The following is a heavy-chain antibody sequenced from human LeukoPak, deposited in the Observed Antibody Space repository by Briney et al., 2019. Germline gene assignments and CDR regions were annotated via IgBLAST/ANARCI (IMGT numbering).Heavy chain of an antibody. CDR1: GYTFTGYY. Sequence: GASVKVSCKASGYTFTGYYMHWVRQAPGQGLERMGWINPNSGGTNYAQKFQGRVTMTRDTSISTAYMELSRLRSDDTAVYYCARDGITMVRGVIITSHFDYWGQGTLVTVSS. J-gene: IGHJ4*02. CDR3: ARDGITMVRGVIITSHFDY. CDR2: INPNSGGT. V-gene: IGHV1-2*02. D-gene: IGHD3-10*01.